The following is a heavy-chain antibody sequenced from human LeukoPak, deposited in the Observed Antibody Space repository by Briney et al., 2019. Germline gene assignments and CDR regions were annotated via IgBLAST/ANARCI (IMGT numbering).Heavy chain of an antibody. CDR3: AKYNWNYGGNAFDI. Sequence: GGSLRLSCAASGFTFSSYGMHWVRQAPGKGLEWVAFIRYDGSNKYYADSVKGRFTISRDNSKNTLYLQMNSLRAEDTAVYYCAKYNWNYGGNAFDIWGQGKRAPVSS. J-gene: IGHJ3*02. D-gene: IGHD1-1*01. CDR2: IRYDGSNK. CDR1: GFTFSSYG. V-gene: IGHV3-30*02.